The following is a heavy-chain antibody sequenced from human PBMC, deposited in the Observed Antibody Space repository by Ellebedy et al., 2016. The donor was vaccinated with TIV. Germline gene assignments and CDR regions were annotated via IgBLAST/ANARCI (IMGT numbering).Heavy chain of an antibody. J-gene: IGHJ4*02. CDR1: EFTFSTYS. CDR3: ASSHAG. Sequence: GESLKISCAASEFTFSTYSMNWVRRAPGKGMELVAEITPDGSKKYYLDSVKGRFTVSRDNPTNSLYLQMNSLTVEDTAVYYCASSHAGWGQGTLVTASS. V-gene: IGHV3-7*01. CDR2: ITPDGSKK.